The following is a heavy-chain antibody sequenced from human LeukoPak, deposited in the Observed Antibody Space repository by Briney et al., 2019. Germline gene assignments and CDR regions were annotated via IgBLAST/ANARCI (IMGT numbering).Heavy chain of an antibody. V-gene: IGHV3-30*14. CDR1: GFTFSRYA. J-gene: IGHJ4*02. CDR3: ARRAGAYSHPYDY. D-gene: IGHD4/OR15-4a*01. CDR2: ISYDGSNK. Sequence: PGGSLRLSCAASGFTFSRYAMHWVRQAPGKGLEWVTIISYDGSNKYYADSVKGRFTISRDNSKNTLYLQMNSLRAEDTAVYYCARRAGAYSHPYDYWGQGTLVTVSS.